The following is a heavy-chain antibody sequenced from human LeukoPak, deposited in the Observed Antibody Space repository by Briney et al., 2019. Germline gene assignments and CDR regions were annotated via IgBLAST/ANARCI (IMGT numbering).Heavy chain of an antibody. J-gene: IGHJ4*02. CDR3: ARVRPGATVDY. CDR2: IYHSGST. D-gene: IGHD7-27*01. CDR1: GGSISSSNW. V-gene: IGHV4-4*02. Sequence: SETLSLTCAVSGGSISSSNWWSWVRQPPGKGLEWIGEIYHSGSTNYNPSLKSRVTISVDTSKNQFSLKLSSVTAADTAVYYCARVRPGATVDYWGQGTLVTVSS.